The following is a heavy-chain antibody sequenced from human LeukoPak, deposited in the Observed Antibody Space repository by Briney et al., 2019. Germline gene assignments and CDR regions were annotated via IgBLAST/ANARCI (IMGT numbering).Heavy chain of an antibody. D-gene: IGHD1-26*01. V-gene: IGHV4-34*01. CDR2: INHSGST. J-gene: IGHJ4*02. CDR1: GGSFSGYY. CDR3: ARLSKMGATRPIDY. Sequence: SETLSLTCAVYGGSFSGYYWSWIRQPPGKGLEWIGEINHSGSTNYNPSLKSRVTISVDTSKNQFSLKLSSVTAADTAVYYCARLSKMGATRPIDYWGQGTLVTVSS.